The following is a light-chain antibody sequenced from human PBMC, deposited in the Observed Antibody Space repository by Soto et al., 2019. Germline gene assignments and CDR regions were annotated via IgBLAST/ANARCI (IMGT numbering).Light chain of an antibody. Sequence: QSALAQPASVSGSPGQSITISCTGTSSDVGGYNYVSWYQQQSGKAPKLMIHEVSNRPSGVSSRFSGSKSGNTASLTISGLQAEDEADYYCLSYADTAYVFGTGTKGTVL. V-gene: IGLV2-14*01. CDR2: EVS. J-gene: IGLJ1*01. CDR3: LSYADTAYV. CDR1: SSDVGGYNY.